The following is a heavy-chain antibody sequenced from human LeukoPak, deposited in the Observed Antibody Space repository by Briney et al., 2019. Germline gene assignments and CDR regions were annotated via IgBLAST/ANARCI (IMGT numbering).Heavy chain of an antibody. V-gene: IGHV4-34*01. Sequence: SETLSLTCAVYGGSFSGYYWSWIRQPPGKGLEWIGEINHTGSTNFNPSLKSRVTISVDTSKNQFSLKLSSVTAADTAVYYCAREGTAGTNLNWFDPWGQGTLVTVSS. CDR3: AREGTAGTNLNWFDP. D-gene: IGHD1-1*01. CDR2: INHTGST. CDR1: GGSFSGYY. J-gene: IGHJ5*02.